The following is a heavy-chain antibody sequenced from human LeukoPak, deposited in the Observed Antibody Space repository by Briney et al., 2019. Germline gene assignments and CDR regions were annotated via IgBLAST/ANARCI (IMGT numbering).Heavy chain of an antibody. D-gene: IGHD2-2*01. V-gene: IGHV1-69*01. CDR1: GGTFSSYA. CDR2: IIPIFGTA. J-gene: IGHJ5*02. CDR3: ARAGDCSSTSCYQFDP. Sequence: ASVKVSCKASGGTFSSYAISWVRQAPGQGLEWMGGIIPIFGTANYAQKFQGRVTITADESTSTAYMELSSLRSEDTAVCYCARAGDCSSTSCYQFDPWGQGTLVTVSS.